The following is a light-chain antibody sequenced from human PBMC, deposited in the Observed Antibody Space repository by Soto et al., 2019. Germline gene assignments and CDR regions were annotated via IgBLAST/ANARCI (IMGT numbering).Light chain of an antibody. CDR1: QAINSY. J-gene: IGKJ4*01. V-gene: IGKV1-9*01. Sequence: IQLTQSPTSVSASVGDRVTITCRASQAINSYLAWYQQKPGAAPKLLIYGGSTLQSGVPSRFSGSGSGTDFTLTISSLQPEDFATYYCQQLNAFPLTFGGGTKVEIK. CDR2: GGS. CDR3: QQLNAFPLT.